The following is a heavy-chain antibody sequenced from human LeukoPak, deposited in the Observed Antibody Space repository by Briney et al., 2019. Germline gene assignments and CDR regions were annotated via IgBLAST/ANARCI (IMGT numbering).Heavy chain of an antibody. CDR1: GGSISSGGYS. J-gene: IGHJ6*02. CDR2: IYHSGST. D-gene: IGHD2-2*01. CDR3: ARGTVPYGMDV. V-gene: IGHV4-30-2*01. Sequence: SETLSLTCAISGGSISSGGYSWSWIRQPPGKGLEWIGYIYHSGSTYYNPSLKSRVTISVDRSKNQSSLKLSSVTAADTAVYYCARGTVPYGMDVWGQGTTVTVSS.